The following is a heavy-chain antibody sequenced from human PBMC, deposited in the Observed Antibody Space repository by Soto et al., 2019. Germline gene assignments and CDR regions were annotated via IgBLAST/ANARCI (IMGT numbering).Heavy chain of an antibody. D-gene: IGHD4-17*01. CDR2: IWYDGSNK. Sequence: QAQLVESGGGVVQPGRSLRLSCAASGFTFSSYGMHWVRQAPGKGLEWVAVIWYDGSNKYYADSVKGRFTISRDNSKNTLYLQMNSLRAEDTAVYYCARDLRGMTTVTTSKGQNYYYYGMDVWGQGTTVTVSS. V-gene: IGHV3-33*01. CDR1: GFTFSSYG. CDR3: ARDLRGMTTVTTSKGQNYYYYGMDV. J-gene: IGHJ6*02.